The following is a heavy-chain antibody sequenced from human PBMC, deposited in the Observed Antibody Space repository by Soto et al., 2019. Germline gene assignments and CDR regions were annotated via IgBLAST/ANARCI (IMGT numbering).Heavy chain of an antibody. CDR3: AKEIRFLEWLLSPYYYYYGMDV. Sequence: GGSLRLSCAASGFTFSSYGMHWVRQAPGKGLEWVAVISYDGSNKYYADSVKGRFTISRDNSKNTLYPQMNSLRAEDTAVYYCAKEIRFLEWLLSPYYYYYGMDVWGQGTTVTSP. J-gene: IGHJ6*02. CDR2: ISYDGSNK. V-gene: IGHV3-30*18. CDR1: GFTFSSYG. D-gene: IGHD3-3*01.